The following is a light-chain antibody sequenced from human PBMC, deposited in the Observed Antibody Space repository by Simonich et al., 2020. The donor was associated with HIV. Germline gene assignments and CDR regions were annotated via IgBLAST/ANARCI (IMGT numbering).Light chain of an antibody. CDR1: QSVSSN. Sequence: EIVMTQSPATLSVSPGERATLSCRASQSVSSNFAGYQQKPGQAPRLLIYGASTRATGIPARFSGSGSGTEFTLTISSLQSEDFAVYYCQQYNNWPPAFGQGTKVEIK. V-gene: IGKV3-15*01. J-gene: IGKJ1*01. CDR2: GAS. CDR3: QQYNNWPPA.